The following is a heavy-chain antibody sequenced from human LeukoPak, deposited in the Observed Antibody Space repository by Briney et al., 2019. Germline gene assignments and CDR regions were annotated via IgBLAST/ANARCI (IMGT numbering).Heavy chain of an antibody. J-gene: IGHJ4*02. CDR2: IYPGDSDI. CDR3: ARTYYYESRAPLDY. V-gene: IGHV5-51*01. CDR1: DYPFTSYS. D-gene: IGHD3-22*01. Sequence: GESLKISCKVFDYPFTSYSTGWVRQFPGKALGWMGIIYPGDSDIRYSPSFQGQVTISADKSISTAYLQWSSLKASDTAMYYCARTYYYESRAPLDYWGQGTLITVSS.